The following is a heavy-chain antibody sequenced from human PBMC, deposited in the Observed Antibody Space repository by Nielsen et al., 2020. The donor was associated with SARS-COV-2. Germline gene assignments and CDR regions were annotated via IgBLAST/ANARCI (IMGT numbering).Heavy chain of an antibody. CDR1: GGSFSGYY. CDR2: INHSGST. Sequence: GSLRLSCAVYGGSFSGYYWSWIRQPPGKGLEWIGEINHSGSTNYNPSLKSRVTISVDTSKNQFSLKLSSVTAADTAVYYCARVEGWRGYSYGYFDYWGQGTLVTVSS. D-gene: IGHD5-18*01. V-gene: IGHV4-34*01. J-gene: IGHJ4*02. CDR3: ARVEGWRGYSYGYFDY.